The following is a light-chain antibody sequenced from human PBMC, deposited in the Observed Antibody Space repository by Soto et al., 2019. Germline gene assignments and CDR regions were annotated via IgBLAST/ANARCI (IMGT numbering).Light chain of an antibody. CDR3: QQYGSSPT. CDR2: GAS. Sequence: EIVLTQSPGTLSLSPGERATLSCRASQSVSSSYLAWYQQKPGQAPRLLIYGASSRATGIPDRFSGSGSGTDFTLTISRLEPEDFAGYYCQQYGSSPTFGGATKVEIK. J-gene: IGKJ4*01. CDR1: QSVSSSY. V-gene: IGKV3-20*01.